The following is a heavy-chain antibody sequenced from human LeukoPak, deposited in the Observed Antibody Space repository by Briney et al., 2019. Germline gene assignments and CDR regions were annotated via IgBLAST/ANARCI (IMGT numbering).Heavy chain of an antibody. V-gene: IGHV3-30-3*01. J-gene: IGHJ4*02. CDR3: GRDFGWLSGFDN. D-gene: IGHD3-9*01. CDR1: RFTFSSYA. Sequence: GRSLRLSCAASRFTFSSYAIHWVRQAPGKGLEWVAIISYDGTNKYYAGSVRGRFTISRDNSKNTLYLQMNSLRAEDTAVYYCGRDFGWLSGFDNWGQGTLVTVSS. CDR2: ISYDGTNK.